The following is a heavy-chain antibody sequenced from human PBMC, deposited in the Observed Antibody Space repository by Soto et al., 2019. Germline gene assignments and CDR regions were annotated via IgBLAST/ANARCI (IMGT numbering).Heavy chain of an antibody. CDR1: GGSISSGGYY. CDR2: IYYSGST. Sequence: QVQLQESGPGLVKPSQTLSLTCTVSGGSISSGGYYWSWIRQHPGKGLEWIGYIYYSGSTYYNPSLKSRVTISVDTSKNQFTLKLSSVTAADTAVYYCAIDLRFRGFYGMDVWVQGTTVTVSS. J-gene: IGHJ6*02. CDR3: AIDLRFRGFYGMDV. V-gene: IGHV4-31*03. D-gene: IGHD3-10*01.